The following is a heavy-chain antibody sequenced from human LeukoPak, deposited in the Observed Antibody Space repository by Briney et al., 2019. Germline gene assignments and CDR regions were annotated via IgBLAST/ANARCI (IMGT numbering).Heavy chain of an antibody. V-gene: IGHV1-18*01. Sequence: ASVKVSCTASGYTFTGYGISWVRHAPGQGLEWMGWISAYNGNTNSAQKLQGRVTMTTDTSPSTAYMELRSLRSDDTAVYYCAREFHVPYYDILTGYYNYWFDPWGQGTLVTVSS. CDR1: GYTFTGYG. J-gene: IGHJ5*02. CDR3: AREFHVPYYDILTGYYNYWFDP. D-gene: IGHD3-9*01. CDR2: ISAYNGNT.